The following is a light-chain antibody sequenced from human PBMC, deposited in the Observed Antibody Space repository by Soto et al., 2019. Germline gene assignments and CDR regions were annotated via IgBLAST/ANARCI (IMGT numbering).Light chain of an antibody. CDR1: QGISSY. CDR2: AAS. CDR3: QQTYNLPRT. Sequence: IQLTQSPSSLSASVGDRVSITCRASQGISSYLAWYQQKPGKAPKLLIYAASTLEIGVPSRFSGSGSGTDFTLTISSLQPEDFATYYCQQTYNLPRTFGQGTKVDLK. J-gene: IGKJ1*01. V-gene: IGKV1-9*01.